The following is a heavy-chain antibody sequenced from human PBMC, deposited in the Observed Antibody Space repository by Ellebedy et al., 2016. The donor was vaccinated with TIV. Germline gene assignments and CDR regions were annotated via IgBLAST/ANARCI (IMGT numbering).Heavy chain of an antibody. D-gene: IGHD6-19*01. J-gene: IGHJ4*02. CDR1: GFTFSSSA. Sequence: PGGSLRLSCAASGFTFSSSAMSWVRQAPGKGLEWVSTISHTGSRTYYANSVEGRFIISRDNSKRTLYLQMNSLRAEDTAVYYCAKGRGGGSGSSAPRYYFDSWGLGTLVTVSS. CDR3: AKGRGGGSGSSAPRYYFDS. V-gene: IGHV3-23*01. CDR2: ISHTGSRT.